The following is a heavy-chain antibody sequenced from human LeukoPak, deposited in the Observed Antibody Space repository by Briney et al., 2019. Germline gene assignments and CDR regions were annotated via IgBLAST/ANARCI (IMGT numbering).Heavy chain of an antibody. D-gene: IGHD6-13*01. CDR3: ARSIPYGTTWYGRSDY. J-gene: IGHJ4*02. Sequence: TGGSLRLSCAASGFTFSSSAMSWVRQVPGKGLEWVSGISASGGSTYYADSVRGRFTISRDNSKNTLYVQMNSLRTEDTAIYYCARSIPYGTTWYGRSDYWGQGTLVTVSS. CDR1: GFTFSSSA. CDR2: ISASGGST. V-gene: IGHV3-23*01.